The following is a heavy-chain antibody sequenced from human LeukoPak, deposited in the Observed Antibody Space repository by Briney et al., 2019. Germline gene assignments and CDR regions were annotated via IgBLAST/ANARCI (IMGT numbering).Heavy chain of an antibody. J-gene: IGHJ4*02. D-gene: IGHD2-21*01. Sequence: GRSLRLSCAASGFSSSSYGMHWVRQAPGKGLEWVSGISASGGSTYYADSVKGRFTISRDNSKDTLYLQMKSLRVEDTAVYYCAKEMRAQLLWLADYWGQGALVTVSS. CDR3: AKEMRAQLLWLADY. CDR2: ISASGGST. CDR1: GFSSSSYG. V-gene: IGHV3-23*01.